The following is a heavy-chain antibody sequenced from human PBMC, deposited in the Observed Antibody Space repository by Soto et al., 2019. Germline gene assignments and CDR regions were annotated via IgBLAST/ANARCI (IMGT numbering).Heavy chain of an antibody. CDR2: IIPILGIA. J-gene: IGHJ5*02. V-gene: IGHV1-69*02. Sequence: QVQLVQSGAEVKKPGSSVKVSCKASGGTFSSYTISWVRQAPGQGLEWMGRIIPILGIANYAQKFQGRVTITADKSTSTAYMERSSLRSEDTAVYYCARVGGPTASGGWFDPWGQGTLVTVSS. D-gene: IGHD3-16*01. CDR3: ARVGGPTASGGWFDP. CDR1: GGTFSSYT.